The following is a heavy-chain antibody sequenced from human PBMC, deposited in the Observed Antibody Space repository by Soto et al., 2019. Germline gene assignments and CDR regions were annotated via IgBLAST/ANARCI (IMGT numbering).Heavy chain of an antibody. J-gene: IGHJ4*02. Sequence: ASAKVSCKASRYTFNSYAMHGVRQAPGQRLEWMGWINAGNGNTKYSQKFQGRVTITRDTSASTAYMELSSLRSEDTAVYYCASESYGGEFDYWGQGTLVTVSS. CDR2: INAGNGNT. CDR3: ASESYGGEFDY. D-gene: IGHD4-17*01. CDR1: RYTFNSYA. V-gene: IGHV1-3*01.